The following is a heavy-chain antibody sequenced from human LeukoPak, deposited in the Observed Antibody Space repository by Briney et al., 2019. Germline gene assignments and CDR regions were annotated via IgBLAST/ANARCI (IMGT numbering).Heavy chain of an antibody. D-gene: IGHD3-16*01. J-gene: IGHJ4*02. V-gene: IGHV4-59*01. CDR2: THYSGST. CDR1: GDSISSYF. CDR3: ARDQRRDYGDYFDN. Sequence: SETLSLTCTVSGDSISSYFWSWIRQSPGKGLEWIGYTHYSGSTSYNPPLTSRVTISLDTSKNQFYLKLSSVTASDTAFYYCARDQRRDYGDYFDNWGQGTQVTVSS.